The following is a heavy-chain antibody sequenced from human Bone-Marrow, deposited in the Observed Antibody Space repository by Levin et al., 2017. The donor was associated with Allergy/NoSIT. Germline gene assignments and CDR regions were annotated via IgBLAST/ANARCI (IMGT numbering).Heavy chain of an antibody. CDR2: ISYDGSNK. D-gene: IGHD5-24*01. CDR3: ARDLRWQNLGTLDY. J-gene: IGHJ4*02. V-gene: IGHV3-30*04. CDR1: GFTFSSYA. Sequence: GGSLRLSCAASGFTFSSYAMHWVRQAPGKGLEWVAVISYDGSNKYYADSVKGRFTISRDNSKNTLYLQMNSLRAEDTAVYYCARDLRWQNLGTLDYWGQGTLVTVSS.